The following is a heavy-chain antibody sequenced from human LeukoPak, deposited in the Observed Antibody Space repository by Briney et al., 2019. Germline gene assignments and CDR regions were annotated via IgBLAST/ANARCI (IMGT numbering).Heavy chain of an antibody. CDR1: GGSISTSNYY. Sequence: SETLSLTCTVSGGSISTSNYYWGWIRQPPGEGLEWIGNIFYSGSTYYSPSLKSRVTISLDTSRNQFSLKLSSVTAADTAVYYCARGSPTGAKNWFDPWGQGTLVTVSS. CDR3: ARGSPTGAKNWFDP. D-gene: IGHD1-1*01. V-gene: IGHV4-39*07. J-gene: IGHJ5*02. CDR2: IFYSGST.